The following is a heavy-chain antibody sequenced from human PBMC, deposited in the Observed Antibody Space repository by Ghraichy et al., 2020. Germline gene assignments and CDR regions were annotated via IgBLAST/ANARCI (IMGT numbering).Heavy chain of an antibody. Sequence: ETLSLTCTVSGASISSHYWTWIRQPPGKELEWIGYIYYTGITNYNPSFKSRVTISVDTSKNQFSLKLSSVTAADTAVYYCARATAPGDYYYINVWGKGTTVTVSS. J-gene: IGHJ6*03. CDR2: IYYTGIT. D-gene: IGHD5-18*01. CDR1: GASISSHY. V-gene: IGHV4-59*11. CDR3: ARATAPGDYYYINV.